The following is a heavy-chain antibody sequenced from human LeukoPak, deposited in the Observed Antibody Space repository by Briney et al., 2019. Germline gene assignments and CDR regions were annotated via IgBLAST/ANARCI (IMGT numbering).Heavy chain of an antibody. J-gene: IGHJ3*01. V-gene: IGHV3-53*01. Sequence: GGSLRLSCVGSGFTVSINYMSWVRQAPGKGLEWVSFVDPDGVTSYADSVKGRFTISRDNSKNILYLQLTTLRAEDTARYYCTKGTFDHWGQGTLVTVSS. CDR2: VDPDGVT. CDR1: GFTVSINY. CDR3: TKGTFDH.